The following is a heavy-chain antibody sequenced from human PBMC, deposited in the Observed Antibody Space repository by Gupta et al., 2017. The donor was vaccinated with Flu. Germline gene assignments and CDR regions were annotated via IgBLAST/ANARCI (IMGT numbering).Heavy chain of an antibody. D-gene: IGHD6-25*01. V-gene: IGHV3-49*02. CDR3: GRGQTVPGAKYYFDS. J-gene: IGHJ4*02. CDR2: TRSREFGMIP. Sequence: PGKWLEWVAFTRSREFGMIPEYAPSVKVRFTVSRDDSKSIAYLQMDSLQTEDTAVYYCGRGQTVPGAKYYFDSWGQGTLVTVSS.